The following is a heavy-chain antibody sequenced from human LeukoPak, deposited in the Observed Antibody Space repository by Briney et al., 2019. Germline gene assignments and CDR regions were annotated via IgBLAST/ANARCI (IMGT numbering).Heavy chain of an antibody. CDR3: ARGQRYYDSSGYSSLDF. D-gene: IGHD3-22*01. Sequence: PGGSLRLSCAASGFTFSSYSMNWVRQAPGKGLEWVSYISSSTSTIYYADSVKGRFTISRDSAENSLYLQMNSLRDEDTAVCYCARGQRYYDSSGYSSLDFWGQGTLVTVSS. J-gene: IGHJ4*02. V-gene: IGHV3-48*02. CDR2: ISSSTSTI. CDR1: GFTFSSYS.